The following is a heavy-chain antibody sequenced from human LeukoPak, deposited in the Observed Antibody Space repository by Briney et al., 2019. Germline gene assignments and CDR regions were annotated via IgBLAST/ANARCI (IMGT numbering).Heavy chain of an antibody. D-gene: IGHD1-26*01. J-gene: IGHJ3*02. CDR2: ISYNGNNK. V-gene: IGHV3-30-3*01. Sequence: PGGSLRLSCAASGFTFSSYNMHWVRQAPGKGLEWVEVISYNGNNKYYANSVKGRFTISRDSSKNTLYLQMSSLRPEDTAVYYCAREDSGTYYNTFDIWGQGTMVPVSS. CDR3: AREDSGTYYNTFDI. CDR1: GFTFSSYN.